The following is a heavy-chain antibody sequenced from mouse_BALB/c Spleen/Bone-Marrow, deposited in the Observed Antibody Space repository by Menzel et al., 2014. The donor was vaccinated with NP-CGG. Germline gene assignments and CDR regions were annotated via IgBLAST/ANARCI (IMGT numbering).Heavy chain of an antibody. CDR3: ARDGSSYEGNYFDY. CDR2: INSNGGST. J-gene: IGHJ2*01. V-gene: IGHV5-6-3*01. D-gene: IGHD1-1*01. CDR1: GFTFSSYG. Sequence: EVQLVESGGGLVQPGGSLKLSCAASGFTFSSYGMSWVRRTPDKRLELVATINSNGGSTYYPDSVKGRFTISRDNAKNTLYLQMSSLKSEDTAMYYCARDGSSYEGNYFDYWGQGTTLTVSS.